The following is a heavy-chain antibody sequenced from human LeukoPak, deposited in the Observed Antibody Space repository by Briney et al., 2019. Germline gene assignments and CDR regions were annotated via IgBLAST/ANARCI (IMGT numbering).Heavy chain of an antibody. J-gene: IGHJ6*02. CDR2: IYYSGST. Sequence: SETLSLTCTVSGGSISTYYWSWIRQPPGKGLEWIGYIYYSGSTNYNPSLKSRVSISVDTSKNQFSLKLSSVTAADTAVYYCAREDPQTTVPEGLDVWGQGTTVTVSS. CDR3: AREDPQTTVPEGLDV. D-gene: IGHD4-17*01. CDR1: GGSISTYY. V-gene: IGHV4-59*01.